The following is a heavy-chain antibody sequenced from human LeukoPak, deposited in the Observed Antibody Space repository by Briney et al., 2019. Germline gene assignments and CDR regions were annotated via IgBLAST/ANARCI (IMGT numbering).Heavy chain of an antibody. Sequence: GGSLRLSCAASGFTFSSYSMNWVRQAPGKGLEWVSSISSSSSYTYYADSVKGRFTISRDNAKNSLYLHMSSLRGEDTAVYYCARSHYYGLDVWGQGTTVTVSS. CDR1: GFTFSSYS. J-gene: IGHJ6*02. CDR2: ISSSSSYT. V-gene: IGHV3-21*04. D-gene: IGHD3-10*01. CDR3: ARSHYYGLDV.